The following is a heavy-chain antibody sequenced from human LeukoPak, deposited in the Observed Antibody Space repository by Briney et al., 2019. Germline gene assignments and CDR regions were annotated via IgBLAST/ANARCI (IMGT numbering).Heavy chain of an antibody. CDR3: AGGFDY. CDR2: ISSNGGGT. J-gene: IGHJ4*02. CDR1: GFTFSSYA. V-gene: IGHV3-64D*09. D-gene: IGHD3-16*01. Sequence: GGSLRLSCSASGFTFSSYAMHWVRQAPGKGLEFVSGISSNGGGTDSADSVKGRFTISRDNSKNTLYLRMSSLRAEDTAVYYCAGGFDYWGQGTLVTVSS.